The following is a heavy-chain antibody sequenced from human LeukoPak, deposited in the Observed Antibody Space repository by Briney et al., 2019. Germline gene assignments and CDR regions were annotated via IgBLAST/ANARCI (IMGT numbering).Heavy chain of an antibody. CDR2: IYYSGST. V-gene: IGHV4-59*01. CDR3: ARGPPMTTVTTYYYYYMDV. CDR1: GGSISSYY. Sequence: SETLSLTCTVSGGSISSYYWSWIRQPPGKGLEWFGYIYYSGSTNYNPSLKSRVTISVDTSKNQFSLKLSSVTAADTAVYYCARGPPMTTVTTYYYYYMDVWGKGTTVTVSS. D-gene: IGHD4-11*01. J-gene: IGHJ6*03.